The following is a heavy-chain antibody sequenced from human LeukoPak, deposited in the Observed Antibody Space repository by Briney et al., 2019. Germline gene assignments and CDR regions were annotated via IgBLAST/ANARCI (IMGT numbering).Heavy chain of an antibody. CDR2: IIPIFGTA. CDR1: GGTFSSYA. D-gene: IGHD1-26*01. V-gene: IGHV1-69*13. CDR3: ARDNSVGNIAWWFDP. J-gene: IGHJ5*02. Sequence: SVKVSCKASGGTFSSYAISWVRQAPGQGLEWMGGIIPIFGTANYAQKFQGRVTITADESTSTAYMELSSLRSEDTAVYYCARDNSVGNIAWWFDPWGQGTLVTVSS.